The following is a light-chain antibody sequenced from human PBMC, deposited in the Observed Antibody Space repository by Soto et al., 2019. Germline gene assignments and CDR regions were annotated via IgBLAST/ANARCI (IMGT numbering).Light chain of an antibody. Sequence: DIQMTQSPATLSASVGDRVTITCRASQSISNWLAWYQQKPGKAPQLLIYMASSLESGVPSRFSGSGSGTEFTLSISSLQPEDFATYYCLQHNSYPITFGQGTRLEIK. J-gene: IGKJ5*01. V-gene: IGKV1-5*03. CDR3: LQHNSYPIT. CDR1: QSISNW. CDR2: MAS.